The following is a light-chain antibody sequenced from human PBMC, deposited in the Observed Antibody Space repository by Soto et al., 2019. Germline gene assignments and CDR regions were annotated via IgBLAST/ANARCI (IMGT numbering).Light chain of an antibody. V-gene: IGLV1-44*01. CDR2: SNN. J-gene: IGLJ1*01. CDR3: AAWDDSLNGSYV. Sequence: QSVLTQPPSTSGTPGQRVTISCSGSRSNIGSNTVTWYPQLPGTAPKLLIYSNNQRPSGVPDRFSGSKSGTSASLAISGLQSEDEADYYCAAWDDSLNGSYVFGTGTKVTVL. CDR1: RSNIGSNT.